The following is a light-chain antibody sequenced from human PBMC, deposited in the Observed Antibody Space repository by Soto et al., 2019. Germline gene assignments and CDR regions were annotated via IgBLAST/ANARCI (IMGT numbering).Light chain of an antibody. CDR1: QTVTSNY. J-gene: IGKJ3*01. Sequence: EIVLTQSPGTLSLSPGERATLSCRASQTVTSNYLAWLQHKPGQTPRLLIYDASTRATGIPDRFSGSGSGTDFTLTISRLEPEDFAVYYCQQYGSSPFTFGPGTKVDIK. CDR3: QQYGSSPFT. CDR2: DAS. V-gene: IGKV3-20*01.